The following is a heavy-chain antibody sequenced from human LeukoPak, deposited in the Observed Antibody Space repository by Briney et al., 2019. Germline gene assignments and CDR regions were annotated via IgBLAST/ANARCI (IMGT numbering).Heavy chain of an antibody. CDR2: IYYSGST. J-gene: IGHJ4*02. V-gene: IGHV4-31*03. CDR3: SSSSTWPIGGPFDY. D-gene: IGHD6-13*01. Sequence: PSQTLSHTCTVSGGSISSGGYYWSWLRQHPGKGLEWIGYIYYSGSTYYNPSLKSRVTISVDTSKNQFSLKLSSVTAADTAVYYCSSSSTWPIGGPFDYWGQGTLVTVSS. CDR1: GGSISSGGYY.